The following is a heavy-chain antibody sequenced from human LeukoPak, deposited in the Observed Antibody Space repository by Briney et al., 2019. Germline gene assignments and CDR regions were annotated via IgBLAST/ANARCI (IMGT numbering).Heavy chain of an antibody. CDR2: IYYTGST. D-gene: IGHD1-14*01. V-gene: IGHV4-59*12. J-gene: IGHJ4*02. Sequence: SETLSLTCTVSGCSIASYYWSWIRQPPGKGLEWIGYIYYTGSTEYHPSLKSQVTISLDTSKNQFSLKLTSVTAADTAVYYCARVYRSAVYYFDYWGQGSLVSVSS. CDR3: ARVYRSAVYYFDY. CDR1: GCSIASYY.